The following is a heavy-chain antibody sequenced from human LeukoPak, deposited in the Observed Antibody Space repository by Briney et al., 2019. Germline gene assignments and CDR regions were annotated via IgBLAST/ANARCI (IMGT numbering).Heavy chain of an antibody. CDR2: IKQDGSEK. J-gene: IGHJ6*03. D-gene: IGHD3-3*01. V-gene: IGHV3-7*01. Sequence: PGGSLRLSCAASGITVSRYWMSWVRQTPGGGLEWVANIKQDGSEKYYVDSVKGRFTISRDNAKNSLYLQMNSLRAEDTAVYYCAREQFLEPPYYYYYMDVWGKGTTVTVSS. CDR3: AREQFLEPPYYYYYMDV. CDR1: GITVSRYW.